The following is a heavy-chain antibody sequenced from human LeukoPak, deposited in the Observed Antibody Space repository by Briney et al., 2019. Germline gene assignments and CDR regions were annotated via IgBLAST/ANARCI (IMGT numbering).Heavy chain of an antibody. Sequence: SETLSLTCTVSGYSISSGYYWGWIRQPPGEGLEWIGSIYHSGSTYYNPSLKSRVTISVDTSKNQFSLKLSSVTAADTAVYYCAREVRFLEWLSPMDVWGKGTTVTVSS. CDR1: GYSISSGYY. V-gene: IGHV4-38-2*02. CDR2: IYHSGST. J-gene: IGHJ6*04. CDR3: AREVRFLEWLSPMDV. D-gene: IGHD3-3*01.